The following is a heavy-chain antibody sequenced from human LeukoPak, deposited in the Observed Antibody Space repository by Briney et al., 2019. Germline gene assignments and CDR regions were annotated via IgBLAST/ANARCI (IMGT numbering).Heavy chain of an antibody. V-gene: IGHV3-23*01. Sequence: GGSLRLSCAASGFTFSSYAMSWVRQAPGKGLEWVSAISGSGGSTYYADSVKGRFTISRDNSKNTLYLQMNSLRAEDTAVYYCANSDFWSGYYPDAFDIWGQGTMVIASS. J-gene: IGHJ3*02. CDR1: GFTFSSYA. CDR3: ANSDFWSGYYPDAFDI. CDR2: ISGSGGST. D-gene: IGHD3-3*01.